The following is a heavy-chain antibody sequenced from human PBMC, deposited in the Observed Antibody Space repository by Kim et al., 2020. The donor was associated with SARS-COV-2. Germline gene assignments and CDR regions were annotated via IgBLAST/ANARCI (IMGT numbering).Heavy chain of an antibody. D-gene: IGHD1-26*01. Sequence: AQEYRCRVTLSRDTSASTAYLELSSLRSEDTAVYYCARGGDDLLYYFDYWGQGTLVTVSS. V-gene: IGHV1-3*01. CDR3: ARGGDDLLYYFDY. J-gene: IGHJ4*02.